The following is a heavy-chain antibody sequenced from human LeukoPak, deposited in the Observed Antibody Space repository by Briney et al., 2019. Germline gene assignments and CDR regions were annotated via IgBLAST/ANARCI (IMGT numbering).Heavy chain of an antibody. CDR3: AREDIVVVPAAIWDY. Sequence: TTGGSLRLSCAASGFTFSSYSMNWVRQAPGKGMEWDSSISSSSSYIYYADSVKGRFTISRDNAKNSLYLQMNSLRAEDTAVYYCAREDIVVVPAAIWDYWGQGTLVTVSS. CDR1: GFTFSSYS. CDR2: ISSSSSYI. D-gene: IGHD2-2*01. J-gene: IGHJ4*02. V-gene: IGHV3-21*01.